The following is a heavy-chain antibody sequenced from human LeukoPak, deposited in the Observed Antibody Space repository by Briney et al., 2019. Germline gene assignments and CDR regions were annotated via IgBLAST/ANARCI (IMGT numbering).Heavy chain of an antibody. V-gene: IGHV4-39*01. CDR2: IYYSGST. J-gene: IGHJ3*02. D-gene: IGHD1-26*01. Sequence: SETLSLTCTVSGGSISSSSYYWGWIRQPPGKGLEWIGSIYYSGSTYYNPSLKSRVTISVDTSKNQFSLELSSVTAADTAVYYCAKRYSGSQGAFDIWGQGTMVTVSS. CDR3: AKRYSGSQGAFDI. CDR1: GGSISSSSYY.